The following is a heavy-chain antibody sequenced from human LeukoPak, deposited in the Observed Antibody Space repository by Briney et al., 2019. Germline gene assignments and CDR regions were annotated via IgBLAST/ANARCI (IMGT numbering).Heavy chain of an antibody. CDR3: AKEGEPAAKYNWFDP. CDR1: GFRFSSYA. J-gene: IGHJ5*02. CDR2: FSDSAGST. D-gene: IGHD2-2*01. V-gene: IGHV3-23*01. Sequence: GGSLRLSCVASGFRFSSYAMTWVRQAPGKGLEWVSGFSDSAGSTYYAGSVEGRFTISRDNSKNTLYLDMNSLRAEDTAVYYCAKEGEPAAKYNWFDPWGQGTLVTVSS.